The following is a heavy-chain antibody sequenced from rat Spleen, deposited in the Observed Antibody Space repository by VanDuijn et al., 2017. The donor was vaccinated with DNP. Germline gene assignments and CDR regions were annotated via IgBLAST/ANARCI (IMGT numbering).Heavy chain of an antibody. CDR3: AKNSGYYFDY. Sequence: EVQLVESGGGLVQPGRSLKLSCAASGFTFSDYNMAWVRQAPKKGLEWVASITSSGGDSYYPDSVKGRFTISRDNAKNTLYLQMNSLKSEDTATYYCAKNSGYYFDYWGQGVMVTVSS. D-gene: IGHD4-3*01. CDR2: ITSSGGDS. J-gene: IGHJ2*01. CDR1: GFTFSDYN. V-gene: IGHV5S23*01.